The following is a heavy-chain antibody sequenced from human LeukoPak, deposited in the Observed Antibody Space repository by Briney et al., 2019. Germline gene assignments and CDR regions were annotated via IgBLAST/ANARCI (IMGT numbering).Heavy chain of an antibody. D-gene: IGHD6-6*01. CDR1: GFSISDYY. CDR3: ARLPVAARHNYYYGMDV. J-gene: IGHJ6*02. V-gene: IGHV3-11*01. Sequence: PGGSLRLSCAASGFSISDYYITWIRQAPGKGLEWISYISSSGHSIYYADSVKGRFTISRDNAKNSLYLQMNSLRAEDTAVYYCARLPVAARHNYYYGMDVWGQGTAVTVSS. CDR2: ISSSGHSI.